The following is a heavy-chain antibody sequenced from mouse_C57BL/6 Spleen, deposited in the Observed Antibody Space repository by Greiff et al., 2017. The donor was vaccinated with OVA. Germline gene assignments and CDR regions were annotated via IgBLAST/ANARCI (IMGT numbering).Heavy chain of an antibody. CDR3: ARQDYSPMDY. V-gene: IGHV5-9*01. Sequence: EVKLVESGGGLVKPGGSLKLSCAASGFTFSSYTMSWVRQTPEKRLEWVATISGGGGNTYYPDSVKGRFTISRDNATHTLHLQMSSLRSEDTALYYCARQDYSPMDYWGQGTSVTVSS. CDR2: ISGGGGNT. CDR1: GFTFSSYT. J-gene: IGHJ4*01. D-gene: IGHD2-12*01.